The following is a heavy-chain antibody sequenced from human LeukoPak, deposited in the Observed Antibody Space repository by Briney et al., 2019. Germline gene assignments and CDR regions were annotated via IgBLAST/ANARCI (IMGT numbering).Heavy chain of an antibody. CDR2: INAGNGNT. CDR1: GYTFTSYA. D-gene: IGHD6-13*01. J-gene: IGHJ4*02. CDR3: ARDIQQQLVPFDY. V-gene: IGHV1-3*01. Sequence: ASVKVSCEASGYTFTSYAMHWVRQAPGQRLEWMGWINAGNGNTKYSQKFQGRVTITRDTSASTAYMELSSLRSEDTAVYYCARDIQQQLVPFDYWGQGTLVTVSS.